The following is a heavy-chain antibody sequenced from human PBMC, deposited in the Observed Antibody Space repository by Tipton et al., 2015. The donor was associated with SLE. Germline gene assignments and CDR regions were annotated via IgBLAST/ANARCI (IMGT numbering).Heavy chain of an antibody. D-gene: IGHD2-8*02. V-gene: IGHV4-31*03. Sequence: LRLSCTVSGNSIANGGYYWSWIRQNPGKGLEWTGCIYYSVTTYYNPPLKSRITISVDTSKNQFSLKLSSVTAADTAVYYCASLNQQLVVFEIWSQGTMVTVSS. CDR2: IYYSVTT. CDR1: GNSIANGGYY. J-gene: IGHJ3*02. CDR3: ASLNQQLVVFEI.